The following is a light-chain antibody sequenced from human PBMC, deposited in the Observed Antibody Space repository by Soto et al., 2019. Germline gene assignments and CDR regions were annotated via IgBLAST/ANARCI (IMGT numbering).Light chain of an antibody. Sequence: QSALTQPASVSGSPGQSITISCTGTSSDVGSYNLVSWYQQHPGKAPKLMIYEGSKRPSGVSNRFSGPKSGNTASLTISGLHADDEAVYYCCSYAGTSTSRVYGGGTKLTVL. CDR1: SSDVGSYNL. CDR2: EGS. V-gene: IGLV2-23*01. CDR3: CSYAGTSTSRV. J-gene: IGLJ2*01.